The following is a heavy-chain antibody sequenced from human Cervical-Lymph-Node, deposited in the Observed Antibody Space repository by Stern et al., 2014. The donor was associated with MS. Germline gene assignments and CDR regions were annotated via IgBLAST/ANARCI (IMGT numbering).Heavy chain of an antibody. D-gene: IGHD3-9*01. CDR3: ARHFDWLLGAEDYGMDV. J-gene: IGHJ6*02. Sequence: MQLVESGAEVKPPGSSVNVSCKASGGTFRSYGFSWVRQAPGQGLEWMGGIIPIFGVTNYEQKYQGRVTIIADESTNTVYMELSSLRSEDTAVYYCARHFDWLLGAEDYGMDVWGQGTTVTVSS. CDR1: GGTFRSYG. CDR2: IIPIFGVT. V-gene: IGHV1-69*01.